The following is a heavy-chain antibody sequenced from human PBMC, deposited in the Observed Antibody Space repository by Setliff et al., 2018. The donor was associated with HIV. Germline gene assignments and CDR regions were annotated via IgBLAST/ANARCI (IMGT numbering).Heavy chain of an antibody. Sequence: PSETLSLTCAVYGGSFSGYYWSWIRQPPEKGLEWIGEINHSGSTNYNPSLKSRVNISVDTSKNQFSLKLTSVTAADTAVYYCARVSKTYWYSIPRDYYHHMDVWGKGTTVTVSS. J-gene: IGHJ6*03. CDR3: ARVSKTYWYSIPRDYYHHMDV. V-gene: IGHV4-34*01. CDR2: INHSGST. CDR1: GGSFSGYY. D-gene: IGHD2-8*02.